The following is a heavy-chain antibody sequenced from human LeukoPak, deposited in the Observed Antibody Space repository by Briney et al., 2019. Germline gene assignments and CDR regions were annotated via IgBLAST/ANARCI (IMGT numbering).Heavy chain of an antibody. CDR2: ISAYNGNT. D-gene: IGHD3-10*02. J-gene: IGHJ3*02. CDR3: ARVTMYDAFDI. Sequence: ASVKVSCKASGYTFTNYAISWVRQAPGQGLEWVGWISAYNGNTNYAQKLQGRVTMTTDTSTSTAYMELRSLRSDDTAVYYCARVTMYDAFDIWGQGTMVTVSS. CDR1: GYTFTNYA. V-gene: IGHV1-18*01.